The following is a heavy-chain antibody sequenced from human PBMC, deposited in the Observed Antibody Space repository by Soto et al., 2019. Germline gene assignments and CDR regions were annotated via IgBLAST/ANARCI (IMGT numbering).Heavy chain of an antibody. CDR2: ISGSGGST. CDR3: ATERGLWFGELLPFDY. D-gene: IGHD3-10*01. CDR1: GFTFSSYA. V-gene: IGHV3-23*01. J-gene: IGHJ4*02. Sequence: GGSLRLSCAASGFTFSSYAMSWVRQAPGKGLEWVSAISGSGGSTYYADSVKGRFTISRDNSKNTLYLQMNSLRAEDTAVYYCATERGLWFGELLPFDYWGQGTLVTVSS.